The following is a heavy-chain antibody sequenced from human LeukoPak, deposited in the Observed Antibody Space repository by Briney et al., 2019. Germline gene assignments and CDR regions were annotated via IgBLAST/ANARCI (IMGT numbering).Heavy chain of an antibody. D-gene: IGHD6-19*01. CDR1: GFTFSSYS. CDR3: ARVQDSSGWYMPHGFDY. J-gene: IGHJ4*02. CDR2: ISSSSSYI. V-gene: IGHV3-21*01. Sequence: PGGSLRLSCAASGFTFSSYSMNWVRQAPGKGLEWVSSISSSSSYIYYADSVKGRFTISRDNAKNSLYLQMNSLRAEDTAVYYCARVQDSSGWYMPHGFDYWGQGTLVTVSS.